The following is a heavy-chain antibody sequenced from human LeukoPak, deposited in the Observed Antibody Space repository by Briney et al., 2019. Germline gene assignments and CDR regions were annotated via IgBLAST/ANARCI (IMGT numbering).Heavy chain of an antibody. CDR3: ARDRRGSYYPSFDY. Sequence: SVKVSCKASGGTFSSYAISWVRQAPGQGLEWMGRIIPIFGTANYAQKFQGRVTITTDESMSTAYMELSSLRSEDTAVYYCARDRRGSYYPSFDYWGQGTPVTVSS. CDR2: IIPIFGTA. D-gene: IGHD1-26*01. V-gene: IGHV1-69*05. CDR1: GGTFSSYA. J-gene: IGHJ4*02.